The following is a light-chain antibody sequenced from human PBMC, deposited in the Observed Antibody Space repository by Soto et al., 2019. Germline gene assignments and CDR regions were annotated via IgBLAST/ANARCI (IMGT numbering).Light chain of an antibody. CDR3: QQYVSSPLT. CDR1: QSVSNNY. V-gene: IGKV3-20*01. CDR2: GAS. J-gene: IGKJ4*01. Sequence: EIVLTQSPGTLSLSPGEGATLSCRASQSVSNNYLAWYQQKPGQPPRLVISGASSRATAIPDSFSGSGSGTDFTLTISRLEPEDFAVYYCQQYVSSPLTFGGGTKVEIK.